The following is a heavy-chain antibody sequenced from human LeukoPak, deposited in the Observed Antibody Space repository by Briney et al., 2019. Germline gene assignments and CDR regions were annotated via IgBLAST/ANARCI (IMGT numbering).Heavy chain of an antibody. CDR3: ARLTALAGHRGAFDI. V-gene: IGHV4-59*04. D-gene: IGHD6-19*01. J-gene: IGHJ3*02. CDR1: GGSISSYY. Sequence: TSETLSLTCTVSGGSISSYYWSWIRQPAGKGLEWIATIYYNGNTFYNPSLKSRVAISIDMSKSQFSLHLSSVTAADTAIYYCARLTALAGHRGAFDIWGPGTMVTVSS. CDR2: IYYNGNT.